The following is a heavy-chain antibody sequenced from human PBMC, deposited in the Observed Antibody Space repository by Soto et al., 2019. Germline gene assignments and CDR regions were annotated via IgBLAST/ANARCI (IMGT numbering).Heavy chain of an antibody. CDR3: ARDLDSGYDSNWFDP. Sequence: QVQLQESGPGLVKPSETLSLTCTVSGGSISSYYWSWIRQPPGKGLEWIGYIYYSGSTNYNPSLKSRVTISVDTSKNQFSLKLSSVTAADTAVYYCARDLDSGYDSNWFDPWGQGTLVTVSS. V-gene: IGHV4-59*01. J-gene: IGHJ5*02. CDR2: IYYSGST. CDR1: GGSISSYY. D-gene: IGHD5-12*01.